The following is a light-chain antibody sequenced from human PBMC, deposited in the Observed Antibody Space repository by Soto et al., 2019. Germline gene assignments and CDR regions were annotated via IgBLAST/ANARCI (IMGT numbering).Light chain of an antibody. CDR3: QQSYSTPRT. Sequence: DIQMTQSPSSLSASVGDRVTITCRASQIISNYLNWYQQKPGKAPKLLMYAASSLQSRVPSRFGSSGSGTDFTLTISSLQPEDFATYYYQQSYSTPRTFGQGTKVEIK. CDR1: QIISNY. J-gene: IGKJ1*01. V-gene: IGKV1-39*01. CDR2: AAS.